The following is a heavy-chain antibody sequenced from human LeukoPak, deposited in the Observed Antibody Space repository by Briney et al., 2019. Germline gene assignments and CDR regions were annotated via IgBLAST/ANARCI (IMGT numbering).Heavy chain of an antibody. V-gene: IGHV4-34*01. CDR2: INHRGST. J-gene: IGHJ4*02. D-gene: IGHD5-12*01. Sequence: SETLSLTCAVYGGSFSGYYWSWIRQPPGKGLEWIGEINHRGSTNYNPSLKSRVTISVDMSKNQFSLKLSSVTAADTAVYYCARGVESEYSGYDYGYFDYWGQGTLVTVSS. CDR3: ARGVESEYSGYDYGYFDY. CDR1: GGSFSGYY.